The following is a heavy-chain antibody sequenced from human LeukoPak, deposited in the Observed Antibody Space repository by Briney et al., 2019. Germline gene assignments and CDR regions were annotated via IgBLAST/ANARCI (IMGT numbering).Heavy chain of an antibody. CDR2: IYTSGST. CDR3: ARDTTSYYYYYMDV. J-gene: IGHJ6*03. D-gene: IGHD1-1*01. Sequence: SETLSLTCTVSGGSISSYYWSWIRQPAGKGLEWIGRIYTSGSTNYNPSLKSRVTISVDTSKNQFSLKLSSVTAADTAVYYCARDTTSYYYYYMDVWGKGTTVTISS. V-gene: IGHV4-4*07. CDR1: GGSISSYY.